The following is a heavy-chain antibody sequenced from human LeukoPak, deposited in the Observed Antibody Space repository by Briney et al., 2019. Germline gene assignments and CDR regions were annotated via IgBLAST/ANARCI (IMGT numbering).Heavy chain of an antibody. CDR1: GFTFDDYA. V-gene: IGHV3-9*01. D-gene: IGHD6-13*01. CDR3: AKDAVYSSSWYDY. CDR2: ISWNSGSI. Sequence: GGSLRLSCAASGFTFDDYAMHWVRQAPGKGLEWVSGISWNSGSIGYADSVKGRFTISRDNAKNSLYLQMNSLRAEDTALYYCAKDAVYSSSWYDYWGQGTLVTASS. J-gene: IGHJ4*02.